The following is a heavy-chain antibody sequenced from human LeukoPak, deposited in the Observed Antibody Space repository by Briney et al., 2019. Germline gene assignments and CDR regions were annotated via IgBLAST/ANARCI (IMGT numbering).Heavy chain of an antibody. D-gene: IGHD6-13*01. CDR1: RYTFTSYA. V-gene: IGHV1-3*01. Sequence: GASVTVSCTASRYTFTSYAMHWVRQAPGQRLEWMGWINAGNGNTKYSQKFQGRVTITRDTSASTAYMELSRLRSVYSAVYYCASAAAGTGEYFQHWGQGTLVTVSS. CDR3: ASAAAGTGEYFQH. J-gene: IGHJ1*01. CDR2: INAGNGNT.